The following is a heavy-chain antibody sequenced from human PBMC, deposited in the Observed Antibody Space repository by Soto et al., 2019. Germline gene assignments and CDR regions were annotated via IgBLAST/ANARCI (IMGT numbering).Heavy chain of an antibody. CDR2: IHDSGST. D-gene: IGHD6-13*01. CDR3: ASVSSWDIVRMDV. CDR1: GGSISSYY. V-gene: IGHV4-59*01. J-gene: IGHJ6*02. Sequence: QVKLQESGPGLVKPSETLSLTCTVSGGSISSYYRSWIRQTPGKGLEWIGYIHDSGSTKYNPSLKGRVTISAGTSKNQVSLKLRSVTAADTAVYYCASVSSWDIVRMDVWGQGTTVTVPS.